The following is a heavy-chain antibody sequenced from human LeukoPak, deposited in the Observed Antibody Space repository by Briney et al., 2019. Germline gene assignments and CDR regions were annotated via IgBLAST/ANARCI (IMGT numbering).Heavy chain of an antibody. V-gene: IGHV3-33*08. CDR2: IWYDGSNK. Sequence: GGSLRLSCAGSGFTFSSYGMHWVRQAPGKGLEWVAVIWYDGSNKYYADSVKGRFTISRDNAKNSLYLQMNSLRAEDTAVYYCARAYVFDYWGQGTLVTVSS. CDR1: GFTFSSYG. CDR3: ARAYVFDY. J-gene: IGHJ4*02. D-gene: IGHD3-16*01.